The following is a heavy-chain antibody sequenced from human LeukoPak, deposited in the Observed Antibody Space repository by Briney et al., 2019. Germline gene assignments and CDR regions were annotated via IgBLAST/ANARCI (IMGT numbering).Heavy chain of an antibody. CDR1: GGSFSGYY. Sequence: SETLSLTCAVYGGSFSGYYWSWIRQPPGKGLEWIGEVNHSGSTNYNPSLKSRVTVSVDTSKNQFSLKLSSVTAADTAVYYCARPRIVGATKAPFDYWGQGTLSPSPQ. D-gene: IGHD1-26*01. V-gene: IGHV4-34*01. CDR3: ARPRIVGATKAPFDY. CDR2: VNHSGST. J-gene: IGHJ4*02.